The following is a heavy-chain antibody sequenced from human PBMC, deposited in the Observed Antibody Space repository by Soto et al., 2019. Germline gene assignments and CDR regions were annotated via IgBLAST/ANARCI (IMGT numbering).Heavy chain of an antibody. Sequence: EVQLLESGGGLVQPGGSLRLSCAASGLRFSSYAMCWVRQAPGKGLERVSGISGSGGSTYFADSVKGRFAISRDNSKNTLYLQMNSLRAEDTAVYYCAKGRGSYYAYDMDVWGQGTAVTVSS. CDR3: AKGRGSYYAYDMDV. J-gene: IGHJ6*02. V-gene: IGHV3-23*01. CDR2: ISGSGGST. D-gene: IGHD3-16*01. CDR1: GLRFSSYA.